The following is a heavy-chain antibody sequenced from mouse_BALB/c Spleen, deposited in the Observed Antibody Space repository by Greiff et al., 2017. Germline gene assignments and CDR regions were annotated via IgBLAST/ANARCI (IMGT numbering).Heavy chain of an antibody. CDR2: ISNGGGST. CDR3: ARRDYPHYYAMDY. CDR1: GFTFSSYT. D-gene: IGHD5-5*01. Sequence: EVQLVESGGGLVQPGGSLKLSCAASGFTFSSYTMSWVRQTPEKRLEWVAYISNGGGSTYYPDTVKGRFTISRDNAKNTLYLQMSSLKSEDTAMYYCARRDYPHYYAMDYWGQGTSVTVSS. V-gene: IGHV5-12-2*01. J-gene: IGHJ4*01.